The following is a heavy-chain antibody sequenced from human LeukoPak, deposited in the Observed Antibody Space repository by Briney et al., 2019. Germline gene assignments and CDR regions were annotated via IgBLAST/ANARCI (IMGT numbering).Heavy chain of an antibody. J-gene: IGHJ5*02. CDR1: GYTLTELS. CDR2: FDPEDGET. D-gene: IGHD1-20*01. CDR3: ATRHGITGSFDP. Sequence: GASVNVSCKVSGYTLTELSMHWVRQAPGKGLEWMGGFDPEDGETVYAKKFQGRVTMTEDTSTDTAYMEQSSLRPEDTAVYHRATRHGITGSFDPWGQGTLVTVSS. V-gene: IGHV1-24*01.